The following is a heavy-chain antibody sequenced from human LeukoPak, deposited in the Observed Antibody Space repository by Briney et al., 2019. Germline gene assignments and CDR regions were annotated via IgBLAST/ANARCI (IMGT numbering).Heavy chain of an antibody. Sequence: GGSLRLSCAASGFTFDQYGMQWVRQAPGKGLEWVAFIRYDGSNKYYADSVKGRFTISRDNSKNTLYLQMNSLRAEDTAVYYCAKNSRAPSGSWVGDYWGQGTLVTVSS. CDR2: IRYDGSNK. CDR1: GFTFDQYG. J-gene: IGHJ4*02. V-gene: IGHV3-30*02. D-gene: IGHD1-26*01. CDR3: AKNSRAPSGSWVGDY.